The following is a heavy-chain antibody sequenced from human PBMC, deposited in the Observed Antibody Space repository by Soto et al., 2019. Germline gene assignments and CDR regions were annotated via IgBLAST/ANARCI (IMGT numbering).Heavy chain of an antibody. V-gene: IGHV3-21*01. CDR1: GFTFSSYS. Sequence: LRLSCAASGFTFSSYSMNWVRQAPGKGLEWVSSISSSSSYIYYAYSVKGRFTISRDNAKTSLYLQMNSLRAEDTAVYYCARDMLVDGDYVDPLYYYYGMDVWGQGTTVTVSS. CDR2: ISSSSSYI. D-gene: IGHD4-17*01. CDR3: ARDMLVDGDYVDPLYYYYGMDV. J-gene: IGHJ6*02.